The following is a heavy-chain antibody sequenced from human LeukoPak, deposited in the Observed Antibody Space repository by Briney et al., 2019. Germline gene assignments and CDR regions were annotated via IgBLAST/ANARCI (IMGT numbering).Heavy chain of an antibody. CDR1: GYSFTTYW. Sequence: GESLQISCKGSGYSFTTYWIGWVRHMPGKGLEWMGMIYPDDSDTRYSPSFQGPVTISADKSISTAYLQWSSLKASDTAMYYCARRRIAALDCWGQGTLVTVSS. J-gene: IGHJ4*02. CDR2: IYPDDSDT. CDR3: ARRRIAALDC. D-gene: IGHD6-6*01. V-gene: IGHV5-51*01.